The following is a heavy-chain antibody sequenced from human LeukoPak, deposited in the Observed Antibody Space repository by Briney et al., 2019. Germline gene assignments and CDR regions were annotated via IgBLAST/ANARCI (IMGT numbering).Heavy chain of an antibody. V-gene: IGHV1-69*04. CDR2: IIPILGIA. CDR3: ARDFHRGDYDFWSGYCPDY. D-gene: IGHD3-3*01. CDR1: GGTFSSYA. Sequence: SVKVSCKASGGTFSSYAISWVRQAPGQGLEWMGRIIPILGIANYAQKFQGRVTITADKSTSTAYMELSSLRSDDTAVYYCARDFHRGDYDFWSGYCPDYWGQGTLVTVSS. J-gene: IGHJ4*02.